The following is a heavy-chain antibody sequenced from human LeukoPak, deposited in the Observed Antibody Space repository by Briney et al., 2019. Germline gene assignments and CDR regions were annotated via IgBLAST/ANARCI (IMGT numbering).Heavy chain of an antibody. J-gene: IGHJ4*02. CDR3: ARLGLDGDY. CDR2: IYYSGST. D-gene: IGHD6-19*01. Sequence: PSETLPLTCTVSGGSISSYYWSWIRQPPGKGLEWIGYIYYSGSTNYNPSLKSRVTISVDTSKNQFSLKLSSVTAADTAVYYCARLGLDGDYWGQGTLVTVSS. CDR1: GGSISSYY. V-gene: IGHV4-59*08.